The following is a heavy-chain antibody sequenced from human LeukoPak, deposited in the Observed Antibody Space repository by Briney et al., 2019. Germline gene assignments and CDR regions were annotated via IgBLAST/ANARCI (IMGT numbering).Heavy chain of an antibody. J-gene: IGHJ6*02. Sequence: PGGSLRLSCAASGFTFSSYAMHWVRQAPGKGLEWVAVISYDGSNKYYADSVKGRFTISRDNSKNTLYLQMNSLRAEDTAVYYCARNQTPITNIVVVTTYYYYGMDVWGQGTTVTVSS. CDR1: GFTFSSYA. D-gene: IGHD3-22*01. CDR3: ARNQTPITNIVVVTTYYYYGMDV. CDR2: ISYDGSNK. V-gene: IGHV3-30-3*01.